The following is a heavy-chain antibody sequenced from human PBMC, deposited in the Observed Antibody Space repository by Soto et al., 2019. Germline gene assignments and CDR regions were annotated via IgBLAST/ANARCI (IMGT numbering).Heavy chain of an antibody. Sequence: PSETLSLTCTVSGGSISSYYWGWIRQPPGKGLECIGLMYYSGNSNYNPSLKSRVTISLDTSKNQFSLKLNSVTAADTAVYYCARVWFRYKAFDMWGQGTMVTVS. CDR1: GGSISSYY. J-gene: IGHJ3*02. D-gene: IGHD3-16*02. CDR2: MYYSGNS. CDR3: ARVWFRYKAFDM. V-gene: IGHV4-59*01.